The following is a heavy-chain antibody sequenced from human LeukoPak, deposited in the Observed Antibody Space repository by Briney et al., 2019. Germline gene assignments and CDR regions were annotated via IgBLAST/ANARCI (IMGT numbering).Heavy chain of an antibody. V-gene: IGHV3-23*01. CDR3: AKDRTYGSGRNWFDP. CDR1: GFTFSSYA. CDR2: ISGSGGST. D-gene: IGHD3-10*01. J-gene: IGHJ5*02. Sequence: PGGSLRLSCAASGFTFSSYAMSWVRQAPGKGPEWVSAISGSGGSTYSADSVKGRFTISRDNSKNTLYLQMNSLRAEDTAVYYCAKDRTYGSGRNWFDPWGQGTLVTVSS.